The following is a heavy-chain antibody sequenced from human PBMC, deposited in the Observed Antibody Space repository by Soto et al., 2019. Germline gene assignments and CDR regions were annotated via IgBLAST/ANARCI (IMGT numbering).Heavy chain of an antibody. D-gene: IGHD2-2*01. CDR3: AIITVVPAARRVHYFAS. Sequence: RSSVKVSCKVSGYTLTELSMHWVRQAPGKGLEWMGGFDPEDGETIYAQKFQGRVTMTEDTSTDTAYMELSSLRSEDTAVYYCAIITVVPAARRVHYFASWRQSALI. J-gene: IGHJ4*02. CDR2: FDPEDGET. V-gene: IGHV1-24*01. CDR1: GYTLTELS.